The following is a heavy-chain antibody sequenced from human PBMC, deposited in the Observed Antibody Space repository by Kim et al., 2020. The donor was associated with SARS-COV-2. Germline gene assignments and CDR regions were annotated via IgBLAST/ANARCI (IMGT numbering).Heavy chain of an antibody. Sequence: GGSLRLSCATSGFTFSAYDMNWVRRAPGKGLEWLSFITKSSTTIYYASSVKGRFTISRDNAKNSLYLQMNSLRDEDTALYYCVRDRMGGAFVIWGQGRM. J-gene: IGHJ3*02. CDR3: VRDRMGGAFVI. CDR1: GFTFSAYD. V-gene: IGHV3-48*02. CDR2: ITKSSTTI. D-gene: IGHD3-16*01.